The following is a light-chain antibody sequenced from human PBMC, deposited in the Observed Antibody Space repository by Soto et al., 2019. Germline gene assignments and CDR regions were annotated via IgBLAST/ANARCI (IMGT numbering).Light chain of an antibody. Sequence: QSALAQPASVSGAPGQSITISCTGGSSDIGGYNYVSWYQQHPGRAPRLLILEVTNRPSGVPERFSGSKSGNTASLIIRGLQAEEEADYFCSSDSSKTPPYVFGTGTKLTVL. CDR3: SSDSSKTPPYV. V-gene: IGLV2-14*01. J-gene: IGLJ1*01. CDR2: EVT. CDR1: SSDIGGYNY.